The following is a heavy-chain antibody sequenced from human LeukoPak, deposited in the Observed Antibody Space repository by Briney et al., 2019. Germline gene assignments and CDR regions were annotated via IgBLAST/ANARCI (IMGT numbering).Heavy chain of an antibody. CDR3: ARGYYYESSGYYTHDY. D-gene: IGHD3-22*01. CDR1: GFTFSSYG. V-gene: IGHV3-30*03. J-gene: IGHJ4*02. CDR2: ISYDGSNK. Sequence: GRSLRLSCAASGFTFSSYGMHWVRQAPGKGLEWVAVISYDGSNKYYADSVKGRFTISRDNSKNTLYLQMNSLRAEDTAVYYCARGYYYESSGYYTHDYWGQGTLVTVSS.